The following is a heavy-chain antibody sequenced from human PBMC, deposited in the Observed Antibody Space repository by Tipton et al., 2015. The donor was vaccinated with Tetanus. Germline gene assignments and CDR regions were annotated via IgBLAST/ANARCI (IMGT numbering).Heavy chain of an antibody. CDR3: TSTWGGPDYYGMDV. V-gene: IGHV3-33*03. Sequence: SLRLSCAASGFTFKIYGMHWVRQAPGKGLEWVAVIYYDGSNEHYADSVKGRFSISRDNSKNMLYLHMNSLSAEDTAVYYCTSTWGGPDYYGMDVWGQGTTVTVSS. D-gene: IGHD3-10*01. CDR2: IYYDGSNE. CDR1: GFTFKIYG. J-gene: IGHJ6*02.